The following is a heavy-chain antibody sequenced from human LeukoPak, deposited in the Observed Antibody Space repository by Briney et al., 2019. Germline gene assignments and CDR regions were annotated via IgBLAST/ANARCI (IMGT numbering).Heavy chain of an antibody. CDR1: GGTFSSYA. D-gene: IGHD4-23*01. Sequence: GASVKVSCKASGGTFSSYAISWVRQAPGQGLEWMGGIIPIFGTANYAQKFQGRVTITTDESTSTAYMELSSLRSEDTAVYYCARFTRDYGGNSLSYYFDYWGQGTLVTVSP. CDR3: ARFTRDYGGNSLSYYFDY. V-gene: IGHV1-69*05. CDR2: IIPIFGTA. J-gene: IGHJ4*02.